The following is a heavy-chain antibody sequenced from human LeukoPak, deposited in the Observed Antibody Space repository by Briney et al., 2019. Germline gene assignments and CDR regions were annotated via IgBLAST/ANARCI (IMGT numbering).Heavy chain of an antibody. CDR3: AKDMARERVTAIYFDY. V-gene: IGHV3-23*01. D-gene: IGHD2-21*02. CDR2: ISGSGAST. J-gene: IGHJ4*02. Sequence: PGGSLRLSCAASGFTFSSYAMSWVRQAPGKGLESVSAISGSGASTYYADSVKGRFTISRDNSKNTLYPQMNSLRAEDTAVYYCAKDMARERVTAIYFDYWGQGTLVTVSS. CDR1: GFTFSSYA.